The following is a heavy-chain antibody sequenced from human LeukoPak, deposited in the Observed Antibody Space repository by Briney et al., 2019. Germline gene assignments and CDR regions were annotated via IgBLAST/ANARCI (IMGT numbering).Heavy chain of an antibody. V-gene: IGHV1-69*05. D-gene: IGHD2-8*01. J-gene: IGHJ3*02. Sequence: ASVKVSCKASGGTSSDYAITWVRQAPGQGLEWMGGVVPIFGKAKYAQQFQGRVTIITDESTTTGYMELSSLKSEDTAVYYCSRGRGVHASFDIWGQGTMVTVSS. CDR2: VVPIFGKA. CDR1: GGTSSDYA. CDR3: SRGRGVHASFDI.